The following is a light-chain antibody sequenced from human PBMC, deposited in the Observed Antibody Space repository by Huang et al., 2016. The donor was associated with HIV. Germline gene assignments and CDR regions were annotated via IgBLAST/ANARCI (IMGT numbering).Light chain of an antibody. J-gene: IGKJ1*01. CDR3: QQYNNWPPT. CDR2: GAS. Sequence: EIVMTQSPATLSVSPGERATLSCRASQSVGSNLAWCQQKPGQAPRLLIHGASTRATCIPARFSGSGSGTEFTLTISSLQSEDFAVYYCQQYNNWPPTFGQGTKVEIK. V-gene: IGKV3-15*01. CDR1: QSVGSN.